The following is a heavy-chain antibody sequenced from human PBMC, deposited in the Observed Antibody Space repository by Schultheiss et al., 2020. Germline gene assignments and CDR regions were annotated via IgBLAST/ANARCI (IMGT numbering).Heavy chain of an antibody. CDR2: ISYDGSNK. J-gene: IGHJ4*02. CDR1: GFTFSNYA. D-gene: IGHD3-10*01. Sequence: GESLKISCAASGFTFSNYAMHWVRQAPGKGLEWVAVISYDGSNKYYADSVKGRFTISRDNTKNTLYLQMSGLRPEDTAVYYCAKSTPPAGTTTGLEYWGQGTLVTVSS. CDR3: AKSTPPAGTTTGLEY. V-gene: IGHV3-30*18.